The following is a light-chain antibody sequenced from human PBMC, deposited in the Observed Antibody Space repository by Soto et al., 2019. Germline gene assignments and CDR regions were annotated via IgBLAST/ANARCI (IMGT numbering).Light chain of an antibody. CDR3: MQGTYWPIT. V-gene: IGKV2-30*02. CDR2: KVS. Sequence: MVMTQSPLSLPVTLGQPASISCRSNQSLVHSDGIAYFSWFQQRPGRSPRRLIYKVSNRDSGVPARFSGSGSGTDFALKISRVEAEDVGVYYCMQGTYWPITFGQGARPEIK. CDR1: QSLVHSDGIAY. J-gene: IGKJ5*01.